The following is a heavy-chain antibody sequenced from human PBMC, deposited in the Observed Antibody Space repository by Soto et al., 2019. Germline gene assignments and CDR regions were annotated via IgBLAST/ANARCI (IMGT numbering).Heavy chain of an antibody. V-gene: IGHV2-5*01. D-gene: IGHD3-10*01. Sequence: QITLKESGPTLVTPTQTLTLTCTFSGFSLTTTGLGVAWIRQPPGKALEWLALIYWNDEKRYRPSLRSRLTITKDTSKNHVVLTMTDMDPVDTATYFCAHEGFGSDNWFDAWGQGALVIVSS. CDR2: IYWNDEK. CDR3: AHEGFGSDNWFDA. J-gene: IGHJ5*02. CDR1: GFSLTTTGLG.